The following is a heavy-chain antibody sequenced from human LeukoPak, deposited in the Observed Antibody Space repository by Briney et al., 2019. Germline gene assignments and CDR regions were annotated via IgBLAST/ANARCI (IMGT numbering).Heavy chain of an antibody. CDR2: IRGGGGSA. CDR1: GFTFSAYA. Sequence: GGSLRLSCTASGFTFSAYAMMWVRQAPGKGPGWVSAIRGGGGSAFYADSVKGRFTISRDNSKYTLFLQMNSLRAEDTAVHYCARDPNGDYIGAFDMWGPGTMVTVSS. V-gene: IGHV3-23*01. J-gene: IGHJ3*02. D-gene: IGHD4-17*01. CDR3: ARDPNGDYIGAFDM.